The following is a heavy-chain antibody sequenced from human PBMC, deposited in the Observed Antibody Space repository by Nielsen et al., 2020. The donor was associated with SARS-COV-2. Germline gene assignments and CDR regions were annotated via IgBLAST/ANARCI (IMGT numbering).Heavy chain of an antibody. CDR2: VRSKTNNYKT. Sequence: GGSLRLSCAASGFTFGDSIIHWVRQASGKGLEWVGRVRSKTNNYKTAYAASVKGRFTISRDESKNMAYLQMTSLKTEDTAVYYCKHYYERDVWGQGTTVTVSS. CDR1: GFTFGDSI. V-gene: IGHV3-73*01. J-gene: IGHJ6*02. CDR3: KHYYERDV.